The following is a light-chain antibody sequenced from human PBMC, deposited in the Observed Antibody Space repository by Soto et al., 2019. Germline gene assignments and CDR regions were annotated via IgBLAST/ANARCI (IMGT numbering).Light chain of an antibody. CDR1: QSVASSY. CDR3: HHFGSLPET. Sequence: EVVLTQSPGTLSLSPGERVTLSCRASQSVASSYLAWYQQKPGRAPRLLFYSASSRATGMPDRFSGSGSGTDFTLTISRLEPEDFAVYYCHHFGSLPETFGQGTNVEI. J-gene: IGKJ1*01. V-gene: IGKV3-20*01. CDR2: SAS.